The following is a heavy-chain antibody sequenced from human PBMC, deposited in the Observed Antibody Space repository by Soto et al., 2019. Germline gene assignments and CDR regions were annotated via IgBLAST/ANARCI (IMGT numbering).Heavy chain of an antibody. D-gene: IGHD3-10*01. Sequence: QVQLQQWGAGLLKPSETLSLTCAVYGGSFSGYQWTWIRQTPGKGLEWIGEIDDSGNINYNPSLKSRVTIFLDTPKKQISLKLSSVTAADTAVYYCARGLILWFGELSRRGGYYYYMDVWDEGTTVIVSS. CDR3: ARGLILWFGELSRRGGYYYYMDV. CDR1: GGSFSGYQ. CDR2: IDDSGNI. V-gene: IGHV4-34*01. J-gene: IGHJ6*03.